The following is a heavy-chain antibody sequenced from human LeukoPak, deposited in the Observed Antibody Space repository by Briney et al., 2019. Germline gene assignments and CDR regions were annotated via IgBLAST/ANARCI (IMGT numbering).Heavy chain of an antibody. J-gene: IGHJ4*02. CDR2: INPNSGGT. Sequence: ASVKVSCKASKYTFTSYYMHWVRQAPGQGLEWMGRINPNSGGTNYAQKFQGRVTMTRDTSISTAYMELSRLRSDDTAVYYCASARGYCSSTSCYVAVGSLDYWGQGTLVTVSS. D-gene: IGHD2-2*01. CDR1: KYTFTSYY. V-gene: IGHV1-2*06. CDR3: ASARGYCSSTSCYVAVGSLDY.